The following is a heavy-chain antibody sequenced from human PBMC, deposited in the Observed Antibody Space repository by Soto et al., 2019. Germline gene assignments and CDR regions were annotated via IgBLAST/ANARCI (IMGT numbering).Heavy chain of an antibody. D-gene: IGHD5-18*01. J-gene: IGHJ4*02. V-gene: IGHV1-69*01. CDR2: IIAIFGTT. CDR3: ATQDTAVAGY. Sequence: QVQLVQSGAEVKKPGSSVKVSCKASGGTFSSYAISWVRQAPGQGLEWMGVIIAIFGTTNYAQMFQGRVTITADEAASTVYKELSSLRSEDTAIYYCATQDTAVAGYWGQGTLVTVSS. CDR1: GGTFSSYA.